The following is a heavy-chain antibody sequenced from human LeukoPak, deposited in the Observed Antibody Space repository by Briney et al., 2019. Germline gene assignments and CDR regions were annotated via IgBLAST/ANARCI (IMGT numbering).Heavy chain of an antibody. Sequence: AGGSLRLSCAASGFTFTRYGMHWVRQAPGKGLEWVAFVRYDGSEKYYADSVKGRFTISRDDSRKTVFLQMNRLTAEDTAVYYCAKGSFYCTSSTCPQYYYYMDVWGKGTTVIVSS. CDR1: GFTFTRYG. D-gene: IGHD2/OR15-2a*01. J-gene: IGHJ6*03. CDR2: VRYDGSEK. CDR3: AKGSFYCTSSTCPQYYYYMDV. V-gene: IGHV3-30*02.